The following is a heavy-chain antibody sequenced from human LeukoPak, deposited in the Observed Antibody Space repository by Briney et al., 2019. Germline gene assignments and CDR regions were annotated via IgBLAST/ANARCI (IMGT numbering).Heavy chain of an antibody. Sequence: PSETLSLTCTVSGGSISSGGYYWSWVRQAPGKGLEWVSAIYTGGTTYYADSVKGRFTISRDNSKNTLYLQMNSLRADDTAVYYCARDRGDGYKMDVWGQGTTVTVSS. V-gene: IGHV3-53*01. CDR3: ARDRGDGYKMDV. CDR2: IYTGGTT. D-gene: IGHD5-24*01. J-gene: IGHJ6*02. CDR1: GGSISSGGYY.